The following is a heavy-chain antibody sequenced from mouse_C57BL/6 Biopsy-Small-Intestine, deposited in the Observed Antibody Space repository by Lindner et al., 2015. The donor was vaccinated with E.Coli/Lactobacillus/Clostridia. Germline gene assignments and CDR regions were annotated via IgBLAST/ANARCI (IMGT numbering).Heavy chain of an antibody. V-gene: IGHV1-4*01. Sequence: SVKVSCKASGYTFTNYAISWVQQAPGQGLEWMGYVSAYNQNTNYPQKFQGRITMTTDTSTSTAYMELRGLTSDDTAVYYCARLHSSGWPLEAFDIWGQGTMVTVSS. D-gene: IGHD1-2*01. CDR2: VSAYNQNT. CDR1: GYTFTNYA. J-gene: IGHJ3*01. CDR3: ARLHSSGWPLEAFDI.